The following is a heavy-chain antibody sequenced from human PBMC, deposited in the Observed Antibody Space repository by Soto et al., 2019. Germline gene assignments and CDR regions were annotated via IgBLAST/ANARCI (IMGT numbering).Heavy chain of an antibody. CDR2: ISGSGGST. D-gene: IGHD2-15*01. CDR1: GFTFGDYT. Sequence: EVQLLESGGGLVQPGGSLRLSCATSGFTFGDYTISWVRQAPGKGLEWVSGISGSGGSTYYADSGKGHFAISKDHSKSTVYLQMTSLRVEDTAVYYCVGVCRGGSCPALASFDVWGQGTTVTVSS. CDR3: VGVCRGGSCPALASFDV. J-gene: IGHJ3*01. V-gene: IGHV3-23*01.